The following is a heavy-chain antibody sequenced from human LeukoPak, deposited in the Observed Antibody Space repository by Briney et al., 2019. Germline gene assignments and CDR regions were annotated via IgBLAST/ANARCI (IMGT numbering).Heavy chain of an antibody. CDR1: GYTFSYYY. CDR3: ASERWVTTEL. V-gene: IGHV1-2*02. CDR2: INPNSGGT. D-gene: IGHD4-17*01. Sequence: ASVKVSCKAYGYTFSYYYMHWVRQAPGQGLEWMGWINPNSGGTKYAQRFQGRVTMTRDTSISTAYMELSSLRSDDTAVYYCASERWVTTELWGQGTLVTVST. J-gene: IGHJ4*02.